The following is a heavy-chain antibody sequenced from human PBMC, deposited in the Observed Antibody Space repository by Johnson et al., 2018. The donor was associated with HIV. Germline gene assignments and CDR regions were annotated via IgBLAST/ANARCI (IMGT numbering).Heavy chain of an antibody. CDR1: GFTFDDYG. CDR2: INWNGGST. J-gene: IGHJ3*02. CDR3: ASQQWELGSHDAFDI. Sequence: VQLVESGGGVVRPGGSLRLSCAASGFTFDDYGMSWVRQAPGKGLEWVSGINWNGGSTGYADSVKGRFTISRANAKNSLYLQMNSLRAEDTALYYCASQQWELGSHDAFDIWGQGTMVTVSS. D-gene: IGHD1-26*01. V-gene: IGHV3-20*04.